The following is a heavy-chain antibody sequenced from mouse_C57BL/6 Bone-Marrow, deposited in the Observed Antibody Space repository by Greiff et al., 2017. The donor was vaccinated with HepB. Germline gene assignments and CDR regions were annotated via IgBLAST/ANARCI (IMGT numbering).Heavy chain of an antibody. CDR3: ARSRYYGSSYLDV. CDR2: IYPGDGDT. V-gene: IGHV1-80*01. J-gene: IGHJ1*03. D-gene: IGHD1-1*01. CDR1: GYAFSSYW. Sequence: LQESGAELVKPGASVKISCKASGYAFSSYWMNWVKQRPGKGLEWIGQIYPGDGDTNYNGKFKGKATLTADKSSSTAYMQLSSLTSEDSAVYFCARSRYYGSSYLDVWGTGTTVTVSS.